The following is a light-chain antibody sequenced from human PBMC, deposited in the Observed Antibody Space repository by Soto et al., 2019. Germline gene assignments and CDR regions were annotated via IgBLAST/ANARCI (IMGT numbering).Light chain of an antibody. CDR1: SSDVGGYKY. CDR2: EVG. Sequence: QSALTQPASVSGSPGQSITISCSGTSSDVGGYKYVSWYQQHPGKAPKLMIYEVGNRPSAVSQRFSGSKSGNTASLTIFGLQAEDEADYYCSSYTSSSTLVFGGGTKLTVL. CDR3: SSYTSSSTLV. V-gene: IGLV2-14*01. J-gene: IGLJ3*02.